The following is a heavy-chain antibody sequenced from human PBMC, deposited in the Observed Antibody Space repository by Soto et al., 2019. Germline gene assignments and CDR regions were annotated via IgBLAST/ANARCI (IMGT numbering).Heavy chain of an antibody. J-gene: IGHJ6*04. D-gene: IGHD3-3*01. CDR2: ISYDGSNK. CDR3: AKDLRYEGGSGYKPNYGMDC. V-gene: IGHV3-30*18. CDR1: GFTFSSYG. Sequence: GGSLRLSCAASGFTFSSYGMHWVRQAPGKGLEWVAVISYDGSNKYYADSVKGRFTISRDNSKNTLYLQMNSLRAEDTAVYYCAKDLRYEGGSGYKPNYGMDCWGKGTKVTVYS.